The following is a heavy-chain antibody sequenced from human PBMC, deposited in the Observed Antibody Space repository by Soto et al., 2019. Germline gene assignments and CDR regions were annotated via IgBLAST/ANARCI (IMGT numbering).Heavy chain of an antibody. J-gene: IGHJ5*02. V-gene: IGHV1-18*01. CDR3: ARSSRGGELEGGSVNWFDP. Sequence: QVQLVQSGAEVKKPGASVKVSCKASGYTFTSYGISWVRQAPGQGLEWMGWISAYNGNTNYAQKLQGRVTMTTDTSTSTAYMERRSLRSDDTAVYYCARSSRGGELEGGSVNWFDPWGQGTLVTVSS. CDR1: GYTFTSYG. CDR2: ISAYNGNT. D-gene: IGHD1-1*01.